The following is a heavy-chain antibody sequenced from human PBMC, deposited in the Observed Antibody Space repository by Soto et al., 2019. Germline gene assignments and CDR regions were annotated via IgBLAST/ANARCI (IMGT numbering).Heavy chain of an antibody. CDR2: ISYDGSNK. Sequence: QVQLVESGGGVVQPGRSLRLSCAASGFTFSSYGMHWVRQAPGKGLEWVAVISYDGSNKYYADSVKGRFTISRDNSKNTLYLQMNSLRAEDTAVYYCAKDSAAVLRYCDWSLYYYYGMDVWGQGTTVTVSS. CDR1: GFTFSSYG. D-gene: IGHD3-9*01. CDR3: AKDSAAVLRYCDWSLYYYYGMDV. J-gene: IGHJ6*02. V-gene: IGHV3-30*18.